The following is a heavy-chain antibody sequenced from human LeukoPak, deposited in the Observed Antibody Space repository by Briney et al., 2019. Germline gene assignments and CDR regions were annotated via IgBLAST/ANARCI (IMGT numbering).Heavy chain of an antibody. CDR3: ARDSGYDGIYNWFDP. CDR1: GYTFTSYA. D-gene: IGHD5-12*01. CDR2: INAGNGNT. V-gene: IGHV1-3*03. J-gene: IGHJ5*02. Sequence: GASVKVSCKASGYTFTSYAMHWVRQAPGQGLEWMGWINAGNGNTKYSQEFQGRVTITRDTSASTAYMELSSLRSEDMAVYYCARDSGYDGIYNWFDPWGQGTLVTVSS.